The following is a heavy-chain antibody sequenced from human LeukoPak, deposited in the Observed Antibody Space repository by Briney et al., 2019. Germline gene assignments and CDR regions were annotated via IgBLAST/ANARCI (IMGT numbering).Heavy chain of an antibody. V-gene: IGHV3-11*03. J-gene: IGHJ3*02. CDR1: GFTFSDSY. CDR2: ISGSGHDI. D-gene: IGHD6-25*01. Sequence: GSLRLSCAASGFTFSDSYMTWVRQAPGKGVEWVAYISGSGHDINYSDSVKGRFTISRDNSKNTLYLQMNSLRAEDTAVYYCANLRTRAPSGAFDIWGQGTVVTVSS. CDR3: ANLRTRAPSGAFDI.